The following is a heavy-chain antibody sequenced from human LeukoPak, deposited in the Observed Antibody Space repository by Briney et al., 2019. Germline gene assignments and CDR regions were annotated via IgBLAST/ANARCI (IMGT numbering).Heavy chain of an antibody. CDR3: ARGLYSSSWWIHYYYYMDV. Sequence: GASVKVSCKASGYTFTSYDINWLRQATGQGLEWMGWMNPNSGNTGYAQKFQGRVTMTRNTSISTAYMELSSLRSEDTAVYYCARGLYSSSWWIHYYYYMDVWGKGTTVTVSS. CDR2: MNPNSGNT. J-gene: IGHJ6*03. V-gene: IGHV1-8*01. D-gene: IGHD6-13*01. CDR1: GYTFTSYD.